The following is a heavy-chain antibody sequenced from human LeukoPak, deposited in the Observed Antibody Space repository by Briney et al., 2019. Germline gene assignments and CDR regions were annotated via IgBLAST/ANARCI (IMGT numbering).Heavy chain of an antibody. CDR2: IYYSGST. D-gene: IGHD3-10*01. V-gene: IGHV4-30-4*07. Sequence: PSETLSPTCAVSGGSISSGGYSWSWIRQPPGKGLEWIGYIYYSGSTYYNPSLKSRVTISVDTSKNQFSLKLSSVTAADTAVYYCARGRVVRGVIHRRWTYYMDVWGKGTTVTVSS. J-gene: IGHJ6*03. CDR1: GGSISSGGYS. CDR3: ARGRVVRGVIHRRWTYYMDV.